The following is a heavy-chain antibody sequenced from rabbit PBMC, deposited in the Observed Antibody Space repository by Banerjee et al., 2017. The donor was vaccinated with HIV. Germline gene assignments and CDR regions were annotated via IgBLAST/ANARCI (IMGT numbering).Heavy chain of an antibody. V-gene: IGHV1S40*01. CDR1: GFSYSGGYD. J-gene: IGHJ4*01. D-gene: IGHD2-1*01. CDR2: IYAGSSGST. CDR3: ARDYDDDYGAIFEL. Sequence: QSLEESGGDLVKPGASLTLTCKASGFSYSGGYDVCWVRQAPGKGLEWIGCIYAGSSGSTYYASWAKGRFTISKTSSTTVTLQMTSLTAADTATYFCARDYDDDYGAIFELWGQGTLVTVS.